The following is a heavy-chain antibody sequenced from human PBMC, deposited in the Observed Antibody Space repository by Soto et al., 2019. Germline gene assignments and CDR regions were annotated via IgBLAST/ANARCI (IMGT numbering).Heavy chain of an antibody. Sequence: EVQLVESGGGVVRPGGSLRLSCAASGFSFDDHGMSWVRQAPGTGLEWVSNINWNGGSTAYADSVEGRFTISRDNAKNSLFLQMNSLRAEDTALYYCARVKGSGETYAIDVWSQGTTVTVSS. CDR3: ARVKGSGETYAIDV. CDR1: GFSFDDHG. V-gene: IGHV3-20*04. D-gene: IGHD3-10*01. J-gene: IGHJ6*02. CDR2: INWNGGST.